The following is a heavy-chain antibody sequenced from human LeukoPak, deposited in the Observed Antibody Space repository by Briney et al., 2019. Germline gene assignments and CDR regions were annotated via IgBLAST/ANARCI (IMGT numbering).Heavy chain of an antibody. Sequence: SETLSLTCAVSGGSISSSSYYWGWIRQPPGKGLEWIGNIYYSGNTYYNPSLKSRVTISVDTSKNQFSLNLRSVTPEDTAVYYCARNLIPEQLVLNFWGQGTLVTVSS. V-gene: IGHV4-39*07. CDR1: GGSISSSSYY. CDR3: ARNLIPEQLVLNF. CDR2: IYYSGNT. J-gene: IGHJ4*02. D-gene: IGHD6-13*01.